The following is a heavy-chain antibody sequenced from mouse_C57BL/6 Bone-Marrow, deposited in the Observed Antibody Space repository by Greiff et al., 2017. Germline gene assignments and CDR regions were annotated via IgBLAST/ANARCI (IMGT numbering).Heavy chain of an antibody. D-gene: IGHD2-3*01. J-gene: IGHJ4*01. V-gene: IGHV1-74*01. CDR1: GYTFTSYW. CDR2: INPSDSDT. Sequence: QVQLQQPGAELVKPGASVKVSCKASGYTFTSYWLHWVKQRPGQGLEWIGRINPSDSDTNYNQKFKGKATLTVDKSSSTSYMQLSSLTSEDSAVYYCARWILRYAMDYCGQGTSVTVSS. CDR3: ARWILRYAMDY.